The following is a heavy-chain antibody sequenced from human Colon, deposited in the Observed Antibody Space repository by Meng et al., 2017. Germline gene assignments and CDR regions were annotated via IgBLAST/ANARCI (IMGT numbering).Heavy chain of an antibody. V-gene: IGHV4-61*08. J-gene: IGHJ4*02. D-gene: IGHD6-19*01. Sequence: GLVGLPATLPLPSTFSVGSVTITGYYWSWSRRSPGKGLEWIGYIYYTGTTNYNPSLKSRVTISVDTSKNQFSLKLSSVTPADTAVYFCARDNLLTSGSRFCFDYWGQGALVTVSS. CDR1: VGSVTITGYY. CDR2: IYYTGTT. CDR3: ARDNLLTSGSRFCFDY.